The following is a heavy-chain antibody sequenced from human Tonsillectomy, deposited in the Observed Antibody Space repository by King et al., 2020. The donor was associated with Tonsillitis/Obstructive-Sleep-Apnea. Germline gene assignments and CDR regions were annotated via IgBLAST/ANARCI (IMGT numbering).Heavy chain of an antibody. J-gene: IGHJ3*02. CDR1: GYSFTSYW. Sequence: QLVQSGAEVKKPGESLKISCKGSGYSFTSYWIGWVRQMPGTGLAWMGMIYPGDSASRYSTSFQGQVTISAYKSIITAYLQWSSLKASDTAMYYCARIGYCSGGTCLDAFDIWGQGTMVTVSS. V-gene: IGHV5-51*01. CDR3: ARIGYCSGGTCLDAFDI. D-gene: IGHD2-15*01. CDR2: IYPGDSAS.